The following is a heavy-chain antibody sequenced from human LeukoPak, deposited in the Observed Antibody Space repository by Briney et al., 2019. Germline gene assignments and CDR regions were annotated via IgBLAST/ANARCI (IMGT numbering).Heavy chain of an antibody. V-gene: IGHV4-61*08. J-gene: IGHJ4*02. CDR1: GGSISSGGSY. D-gene: IGHD1-1*01. Sequence: SQTLSLTCTVSGGSISSGGSYWSWIRQHPGKGLEWIGYISYSGRTDYNPSLKSRVTISVDTSENHFSLKLTSVTAADTAVYYCARRRVGTTYDYWGQGTLVTVSS. CDR3: ARRRVGTTYDY. CDR2: ISYSGRT.